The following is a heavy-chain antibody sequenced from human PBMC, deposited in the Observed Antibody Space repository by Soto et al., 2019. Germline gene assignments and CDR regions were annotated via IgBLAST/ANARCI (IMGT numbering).Heavy chain of an antibody. D-gene: IGHD2-2*01. V-gene: IGHV4-59*01. CDR3: ARLEYPGGFFDY. J-gene: IGHJ4*02. Sequence: NPSETLSLTCTVSGGSISSYYWSWIRQPPGKGLEWIGYIYYSGSTNYNPSLKSRVTISVDTSKNQFSLKLSSVTAADTAVYYCARLEYPGGFFDYWGQGTLVTVSS. CDR1: GGSISSYY. CDR2: IYYSGST.